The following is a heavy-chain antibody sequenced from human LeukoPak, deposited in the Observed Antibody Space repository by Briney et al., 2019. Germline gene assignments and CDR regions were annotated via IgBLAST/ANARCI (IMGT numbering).Heavy chain of an antibody. J-gene: IGHJ4*02. Sequence: ASVKVSCKASGYGFTSNYIHWVRQAPGQGLEWMGMIYPRDGSTSYAQNFQGRVTVTRDTSTTTVHMELRGLRSEDTAVYYCARDQEGFDYWGQGTVVTVSS. CDR3: ARDQEGFDY. CDR1: GYGFTSNY. CDR2: IYPRDGST. V-gene: IGHV1-46*01.